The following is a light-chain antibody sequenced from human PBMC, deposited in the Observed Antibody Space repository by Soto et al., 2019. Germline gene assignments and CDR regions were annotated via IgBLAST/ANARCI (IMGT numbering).Light chain of an antibody. Sequence: QSALTQPPSASGSPGQSVTISCTGTSSDGGGYNYVSWYQQHPGKAPKVIIYEVSKRPSGVPDRFSGSKSGSTASLTVSGLQAEDEADYYCSSYAVTTIFVFGTGTKVTVL. J-gene: IGLJ1*01. CDR2: EVS. CDR3: SSYAVTTIFV. V-gene: IGLV2-8*01. CDR1: SSDGGGYNY.